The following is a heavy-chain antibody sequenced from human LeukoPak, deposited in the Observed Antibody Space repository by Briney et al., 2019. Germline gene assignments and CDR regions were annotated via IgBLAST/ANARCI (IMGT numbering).Heavy chain of an antibody. CDR1: GGSISSSSYY. V-gene: IGHV4-39*07. J-gene: IGHJ4*02. CDR3: ARDGLYSSGYSYFDY. CDR2: IYYSGST. D-gene: IGHD3-22*01. Sequence: KASETLSLTCTVSGGSISSSSYYWGWIRQPPGKGLEWIGSIYYSGSTYYNPSLKSRVTISVDTSKNQFSLKLTSVTAADTAVYYCARDGLYSSGYSYFDYWGQGTLVTVSS.